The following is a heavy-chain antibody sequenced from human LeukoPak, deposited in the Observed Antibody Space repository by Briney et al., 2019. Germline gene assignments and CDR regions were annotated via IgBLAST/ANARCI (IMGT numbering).Heavy chain of an antibody. Sequence: GASVKVSCXASGGTFSSYAISWVRQAHGQGLEWMAGIIPIFGTANYAQKFQGRVTITADESTSTAYMELSSLRSEDTAVYYCARALYYLDTDYYYMDVWGKGTTVTVSS. V-gene: IGHV1-69*13. J-gene: IGHJ6*03. CDR1: GGTFSSYA. D-gene: IGHD3-22*01. CDR2: IIPIFGTA. CDR3: ARALYYLDTDYYYMDV.